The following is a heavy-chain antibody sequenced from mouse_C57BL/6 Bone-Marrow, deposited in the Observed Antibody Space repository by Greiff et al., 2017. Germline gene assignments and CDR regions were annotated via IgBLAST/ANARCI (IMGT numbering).Heavy chain of an antibody. Sequence: EVKLQQSGPELVKPGASVKISCKASGYSFTGYYMNWVKQSPEKSLEWIGEINPSTGGTTYNQKFKAKATLTVDKSSSTAYMQLKSLTSEDSAVYYCAREGYDYFCDYWGQGTTLTVSS. CDR3: AREGYDYFCDY. CDR1: GYSFTGYY. CDR2: INPSTGGT. J-gene: IGHJ2*01. V-gene: IGHV1-42*01. D-gene: IGHD2-4*01.